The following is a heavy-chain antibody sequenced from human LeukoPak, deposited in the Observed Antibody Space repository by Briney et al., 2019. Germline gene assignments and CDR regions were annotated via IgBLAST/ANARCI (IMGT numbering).Heavy chain of an antibody. D-gene: IGHD3-16*02. CDR2: INWNGGST. J-gene: IGHJ4*02. V-gene: IGHV3-20*04. CDR1: GFTFDDYG. Sequence: GGSLRLSCAASGFTFDDYGMSWVRQAPGKGLEWVSGINWNGGSTGYADSVKGRFTISRDNAKNSLYLEMNSLRAEDTALYYCARDGNRYDYVWGSYRTSDFWGQGTLVTVS. CDR3: ARDGNRYDYVWGSYRTSDF.